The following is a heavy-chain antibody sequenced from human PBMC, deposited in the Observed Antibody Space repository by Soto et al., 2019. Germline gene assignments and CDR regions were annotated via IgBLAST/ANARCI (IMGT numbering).Heavy chain of an antibody. CDR1: GYSISSGYY. V-gene: IGHV4-38-2*01. D-gene: IGHD3-22*01. J-gene: IGHJ4*02. Sequence: SETLSLTCAVSGYSISSGYYWGWIRQPPGKGLEWLGSIFHSGTTYDNPSLKSRVTISVDMSKNQFSLKLTSVTAADTAVYYCAGLLDDSRGYYYFDYWGQGTLVTVS. CDR2: IFHSGTT. CDR3: AGLLDDSRGYYYFDY.